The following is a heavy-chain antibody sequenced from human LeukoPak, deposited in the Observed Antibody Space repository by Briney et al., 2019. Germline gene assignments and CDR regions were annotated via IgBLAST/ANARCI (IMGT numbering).Heavy chain of an antibody. CDR1: GFTVSTKF. Sequence: GGSLRLSCAASGFTVSTKFMSWVRKAPGKGLEWVSVLYDGGITYYADSVKGRFTISGDNSKNMLFLQMNSLRAEDTAVYYCARFYDTSGYLDCWGQGTLVTVSS. CDR3: ARFYDTSGYLDC. CDR2: LYDGGIT. V-gene: IGHV3-66*01. D-gene: IGHD3-22*01. J-gene: IGHJ4*02.